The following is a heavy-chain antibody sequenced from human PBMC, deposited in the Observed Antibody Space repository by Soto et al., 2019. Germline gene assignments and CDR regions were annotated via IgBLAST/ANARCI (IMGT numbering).Heavy chain of an antibody. V-gene: IGHV3-30*03. Sequence: QVKLVESGGGVVQPGGSLRLSCAASGFGFDAYGIHWVRRAPGKGLEWVAVITYDGSHQYYRDSVKGRFTISRDNVRKTRFLQTDNVQTEDTAMYFCARGSKYNYGPLAYFDYWGQGTLVTVSS. J-gene: IGHJ4*02. CDR3: ARGSKYNYGPLAYFDY. D-gene: IGHD5-18*01. CDR1: GFGFDAYG. CDR2: ITYDGSHQ.